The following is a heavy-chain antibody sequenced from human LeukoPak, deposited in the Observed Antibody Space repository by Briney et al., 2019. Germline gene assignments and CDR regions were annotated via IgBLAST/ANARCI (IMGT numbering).Heavy chain of an antibody. V-gene: IGHV4-59*11. CDR3: AAAGTPGYYYYYYYMDV. CDR2: IYYSGST. D-gene: IGHD6-13*01. J-gene: IGHJ6*03. Sequence: SETLSLTCNVSGGSIGSHYWSWIRQPPGKGLEWIGYIYYSGSTNYNPSLKSRVTISVDTSKNQFSLKLSSVTAADTAVYYCAAAGTPGYYYYYYYMDVWGKGTTVTVSS. CDR1: GGSIGSHY.